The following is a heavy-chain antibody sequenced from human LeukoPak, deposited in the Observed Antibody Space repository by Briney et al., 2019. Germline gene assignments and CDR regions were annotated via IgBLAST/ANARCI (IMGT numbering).Heavy chain of an antibody. CDR2: IYHSGST. CDR1: SYSISSGYY. CDR3: AGQLSHYSYHYYMDV. V-gene: IGHV4-38-2*01. Sequence: SETLSLTCAVSSYSISSGYYWGWIWQPPGKGLEWIGSIYHSGSTYYNTSLESRVTISVDTSKNQFSLKLSSVTAADTAVYYCAGQLSHYSYHYYMDVWGKGTTVTVSS. D-gene: IGHD1-1*01. J-gene: IGHJ6*03.